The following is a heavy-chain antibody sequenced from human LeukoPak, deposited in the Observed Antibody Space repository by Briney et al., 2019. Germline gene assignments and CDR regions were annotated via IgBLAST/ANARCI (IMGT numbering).Heavy chain of an antibody. V-gene: IGHV4-39*07. D-gene: IGHD3-10*01. CDR2: IYYSGST. CDR3: ARDHITMVRGITGTFDI. J-gene: IGHJ3*02. CDR1: GGSISSSSYY. Sequence: PSETLSLTCSVSGGSISSSSYYWGWIRQPPGKGLEWIGSIYYSGSTYYNPSLKSRVTISVDTSKNQFSLKLSSVTAADTAVYYCARDHITMVRGITGTFDIWGQGTMVTVSS.